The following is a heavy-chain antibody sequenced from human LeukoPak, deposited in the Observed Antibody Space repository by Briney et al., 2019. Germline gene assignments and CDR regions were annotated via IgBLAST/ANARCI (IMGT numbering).Heavy chain of an antibody. CDR2: IHADGNEK. CDR3: VRSLSAREYFDY. Sequence: GGSLRLSCAAFSSRGMHWVRQAPGKGLAWVAFIHADGNEKYYADAVKGRFTISRDNSKNTLHLQMNSLRLEDTAVYYCVRSLSAREYFDYWGQGAQVTVSS. V-gene: IGHV3-30*02. J-gene: IGHJ1*01. CDR1: FSSRG. D-gene: IGHD6-6*01.